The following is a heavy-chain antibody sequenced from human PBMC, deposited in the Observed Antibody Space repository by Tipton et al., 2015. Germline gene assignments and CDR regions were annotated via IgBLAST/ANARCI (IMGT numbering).Heavy chain of an antibody. V-gene: IGHV4-34*01. Sequence: TLSLTCAVYGGSLSGYYWSWIRQPPGKGLEWIGEMNHSGSTNYNPSLKSRVTISVDTSKDQFSLKVNSVTAADTAFYYCARKPVVRGAYYYFDYWGQGTLVTVSS. D-gene: IGHD3-10*01. CDR2: MNHSGST. CDR3: ARKPVVRGAYYYFDY. CDR1: GGSLSGYY. J-gene: IGHJ4*02.